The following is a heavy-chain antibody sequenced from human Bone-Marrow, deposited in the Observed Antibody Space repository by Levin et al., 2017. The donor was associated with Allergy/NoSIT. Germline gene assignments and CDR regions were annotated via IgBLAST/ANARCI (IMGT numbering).Heavy chain of an antibody. CDR3: AKGHYYDSSGFLYKSDAFDM. Sequence: ETLSLTCAASGFTFRSYAMNWVRQAPGKGLEWVSVISGNGDSTYYADSVKGRFTISRDNSKNTLYLQMNSLRAEDTAIYYCAKGHYYDSSGFLYKSDAFDMWGQGTMVTVSS. D-gene: IGHD3-22*01. CDR1: GFTFRSYA. CDR2: ISGNGDST. J-gene: IGHJ3*02. V-gene: IGHV3-23*01.